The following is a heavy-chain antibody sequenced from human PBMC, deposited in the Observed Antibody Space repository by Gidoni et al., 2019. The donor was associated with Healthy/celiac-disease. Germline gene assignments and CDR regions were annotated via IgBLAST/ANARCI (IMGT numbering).Heavy chain of an antibody. Sequence: QVQVVESGGGLVKPGGSLRLSCAASGFTFSDFYMTWFRQAPGKGLEWVSYISSGGSTIYYADSVKGRFTISRDNAKNSLYLQMNSLRAEDTAVYYCAREAVSATFAAFDIWGQGTMVTVSS. V-gene: IGHV3-11*01. D-gene: IGHD2-15*01. CDR1: GFTFSDFY. CDR3: AREAVSATFAAFDI. J-gene: IGHJ3*02. CDR2: ISSGGSTI.